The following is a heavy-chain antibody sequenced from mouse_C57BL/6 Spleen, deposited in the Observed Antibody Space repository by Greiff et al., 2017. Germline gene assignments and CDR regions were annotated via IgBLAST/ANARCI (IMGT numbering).Heavy chain of an antibody. D-gene: IGHD2-4*01. J-gene: IGHJ4*01. CDR2: INPNNGGT. CDR1: GYKFTDYN. Sequence: EVKLMESGPELVKPGASVKIPCKASGYKFTDYNMDWVKQSHGKSLEWIGVINPNNGGTIYNQKFKGKATLTVDKSSSTAYMELRSLTSEDTAVYYCARWGLPYAMDYWGQGTSVTVSS. V-gene: IGHV1-18*01. CDR3: ARWGLPYAMDY.